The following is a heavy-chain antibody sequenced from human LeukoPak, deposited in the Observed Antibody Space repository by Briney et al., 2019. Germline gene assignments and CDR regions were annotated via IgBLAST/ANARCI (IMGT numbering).Heavy chain of an antibody. V-gene: IGHV4-34*01. D-gene: IGHD3/OR15-3a*01. CDR1: VESFSGYY. Sequence: SETLSLTCAVYVESFSGYYWSWLRQPPGKGLEWIGEITHSGSTNYNPSLRSRVTISVDTSKKQFSLNLSSVTAADTALYYCARRGLGRPDYWGQGTLLTVSS. CDR3: ARRGLGRPDY. J-gene: IGHJ4*02. CDR2: ITHSGST.